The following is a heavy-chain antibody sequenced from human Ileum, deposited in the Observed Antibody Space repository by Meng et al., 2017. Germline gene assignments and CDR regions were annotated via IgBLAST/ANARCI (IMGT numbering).Heavy chain of an antibody. D-gene: IGHD6-19*01. CDR2: MSYSGST. V-gene: IGHV4-39*07. CDR3: ARGGAVAGVWWYFDL. CDR1: GGSISNTNYY. Sequence: QLQLQESGPSLVKPSETLSLTCTVSGGSISNTNYYWAWIRQPPGKGLEWIGRMSYSGSTYFNPSLKSRVAISVDTSNNQVSLKLSFVTAADTAVYYCARGGAVAGVWWYFDLWGRGTLVTVSS. J-gene: IGHJ2*01.